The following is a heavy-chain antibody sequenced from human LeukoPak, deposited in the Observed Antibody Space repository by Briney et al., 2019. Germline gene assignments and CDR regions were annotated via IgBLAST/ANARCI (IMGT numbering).Heavy chain of an antibody. V-gene: IGHV3-30*19. Sequence: GGSLRLSCAASGFTFSSYGMYWVRQAPGKGLECVAFITYDGSEMYHADSVKGRFTISRDNSRDALYLQVNSPRGDDTAIYYCARNRGYTYDYDSFDPWGQGTLVTVSS. CDR2: ITYDGSEM. CDR1: GFTFSSYG. CDR3: ARNRGYTYDYDSFDP. J-gene: IGHJ5*02. D-gene: IGHD5-18*01.